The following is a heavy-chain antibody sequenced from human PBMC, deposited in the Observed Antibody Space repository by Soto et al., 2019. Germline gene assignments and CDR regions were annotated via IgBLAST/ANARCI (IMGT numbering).Heavy chain of an antibody. V-gene: IGHV1-69*13. CDR2: IIPIFGTA. CDR3: ARGTPGWFDP. J-gene: IGHJ5*02. CDR1: GGTFSSYT. Sequence: ASVKVSCKASGGTFSSYTISWVRQAPGQGLEWMGGIIPIFGTANYAQKFQGRVMITADESTSTAYMELSSLRSEDTAVYYCARGTPGWFDPWGQGTLVTVSS.